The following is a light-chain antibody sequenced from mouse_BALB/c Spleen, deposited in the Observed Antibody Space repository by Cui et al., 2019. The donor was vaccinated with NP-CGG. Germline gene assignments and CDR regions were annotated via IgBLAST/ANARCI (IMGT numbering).Light chain of an antibody. Sequence: QVVVTQESAPTTSPGESVTFTCRSSTGAVTTSNYANWVQEKPDHLFTGLIGGTNNRAPGVPARFSGSLIGDKAVLTITGAQTEDEAIYFCALWYSNHWVFGGGTKLTVL. CDR3: ALWYSNHWV. CDR1: TGAVTTSNY. CDR2: GTN. J-gene: IGLJ1*01. V-gene: IGLV1*01.